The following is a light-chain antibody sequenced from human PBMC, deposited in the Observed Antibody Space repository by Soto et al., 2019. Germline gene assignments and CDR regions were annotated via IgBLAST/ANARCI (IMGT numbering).Light chain of an antibody. CDR1: SGHSTYI. CDR3: ETWYSNTHKV. Sequence: QSVLTQSSSASASLGSSVKLTCILSSGHSTYIIAWHQQQPGKAPRFLMTLDRSGSYNRGSGVPDRFSGSSSGANRYLTISNLQFEDEGDYYCETWYSNTHKVFGGGTKLTVL. V-gene: IGLV4-60*02. J-gene: IGLJ3*02. CDR2: LDRSGSY.